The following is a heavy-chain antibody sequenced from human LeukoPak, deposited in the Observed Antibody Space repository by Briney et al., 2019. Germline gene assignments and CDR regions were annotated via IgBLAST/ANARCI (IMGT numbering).Heavy chain of an antibody. J-gene: IGHJ4*02. CDR3: ARDHSGRYLAYY. Sequence: ASVKVSCKASGYTFTGYYMHWVRQAPGQGLEWMGWINPNSGGTNYAQKFQGRVTMTRDTSISTAYMELSRLRSDDTAVYYCARDHSGRYLAYYWGQGTLVTVSS. CDR2: INPNSGGT. CDR1: GYTFTGYY. D-gene: IGHD6-19*01. V-gene: IGHV1-2*02.